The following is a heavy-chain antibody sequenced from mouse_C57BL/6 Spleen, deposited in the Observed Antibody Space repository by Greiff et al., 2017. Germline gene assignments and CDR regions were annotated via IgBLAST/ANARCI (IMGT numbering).Heavy chain of an antibody. CDR2: ISSGGSYT. J-gene: IGHJ3*01. Sequence: EVKLVESGGDLVKPGGSLKLSCAASGFTFSSYGMSWVRQTPDKRLEWVVTISSGGSYTYYPDSVKGRFTISRDNAKNTLYLQMSSLKSEDTAMYYCASIYDGYYDWFAYWGQGTLVTVSA. V-gene: IGHV5-6*01. D-gene: IGHD2-3*01. CDR3: ASIYDGYYDWFAY. CDR1: GFTFSSYG.